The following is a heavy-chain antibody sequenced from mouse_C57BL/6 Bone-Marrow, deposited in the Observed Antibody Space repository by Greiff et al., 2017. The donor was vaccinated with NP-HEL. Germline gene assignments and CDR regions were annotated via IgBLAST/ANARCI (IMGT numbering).Heavy chain of an antibody. V-gene: IGHV1-81*01. CDR3: AREGLYYDYLYYAMDD. J-gene: IGHJ4*01. CDR1: GYTFTSYG. CDR2: IYPRSGNT. D-gene: IGHD2-4*01. Sequence: VQLQQSGAELARPGASVKLSCKASGYTFTSYGISWVKQRTGQGLEWIGEIYPRSGNTYYNEKFKGKATLTADKSSSTAYMELRSLTSEDSAVYFWAREGLYYDYLYYAMDDWGQGTSVTVSS.